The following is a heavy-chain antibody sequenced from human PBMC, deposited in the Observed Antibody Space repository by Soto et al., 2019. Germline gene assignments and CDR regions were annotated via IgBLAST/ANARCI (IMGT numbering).Heavy chain of an antibody. J-gene: IGHJ1*01. V-gene: IGHV4-59*08. D-gene: IGHD2-15*01. CDR3: ARLGYCSGGSCHQDEYFQH. CDR2: IYYSGST. Sequence: SETLSLTCTVSGGSISSYYWSWIRQPPGKGLEWIGYIYYSGSTNYNPSLKSRVTISVDTSKNQFSLKLSSVTAADTAVYYCARLGYCSGGSCHQDEYFQHWGQGTLVTVSS. CDR1: GGSISSYY.